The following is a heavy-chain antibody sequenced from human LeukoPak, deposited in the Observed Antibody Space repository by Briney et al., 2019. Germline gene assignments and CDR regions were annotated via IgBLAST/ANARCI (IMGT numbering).Heavy chain of an antibody. V-gene: IGHV1-2*02. D-gene: IGHD4-17*01. CDR3: ARELTTVTTFEYFQH. CDR2: INPNSGGT. CDR1: GYTFTGYY. J-gene: IGHJ1*01. Sequence: GASVKVSCKASGYTFTGYYMHWVRQAPGQLLEWMGWINPNSGGTNYAQKFQGRVTMTRDTSISTAYMELSRLRSDDTAVYYCARELTTVTTFEYFQHWGQGTLVTVSS.